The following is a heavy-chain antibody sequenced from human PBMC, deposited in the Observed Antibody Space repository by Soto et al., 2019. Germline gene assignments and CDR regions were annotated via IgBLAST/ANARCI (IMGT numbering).Heavy chain of an antibody. CDR3: ARGGSYVGFDS. CDR1: GGSLNSSSHY. J-gene: IGHJ4*02. CDR2: IHYFGST. D-gene: IGHD1-26*01. Sequence: QVHLQESGPGLVKPSETLSLTCTVSGGSLNSSSHYWSWIRQPPGKGLEWIGYIHYFGSTKYNPSLESRVVISVDTSKNQFSLKVPSVTAADTAIYFCARGGSYVGFDSWGQGARVTVSS. V-gene: IGHV4-61*01.